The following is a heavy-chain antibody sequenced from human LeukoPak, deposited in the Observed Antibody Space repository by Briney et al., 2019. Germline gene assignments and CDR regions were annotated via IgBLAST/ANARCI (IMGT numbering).Heavy chain of an antibody. Sequence: GSLRLSCAASGFTFSSYGMHWVRQAPGKGLERVAVIWYDGSNKYYADSVKGRFTISRDNSKNTLYLQMNSLRAEDTAVYYCARGLTSGSYYYFDYWGQGTLVTVSS. CDR1: GFTFSSYG. D-gene: IGHD3-10*01. V-gene: IGHV3-33*01. J-gene: IGHJ4*02. CDR2: IWYDGSNK. CDR3: ARGLTSGSYYYFDY.